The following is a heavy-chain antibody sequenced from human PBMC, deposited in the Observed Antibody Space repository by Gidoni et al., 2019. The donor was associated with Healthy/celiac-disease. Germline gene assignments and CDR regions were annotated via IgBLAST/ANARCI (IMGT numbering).Heavy chain of an antibody. Sequence: EVQLVESGGGLVKPGRSLRLSCTASGFTFGDYAMSWFRQAPGKGLEWVGFIRSKAYGGTTEYAASVKGRFTISRDDSKSIAYLQMNSLKTEDTAVYYCTRAYCGGDCYISAFDIWGQGTMVTVSS. CDR1: GFTFGDYA. V-gene: IGHV3-49*05. CDR2: IRSKAYGGTT. D-gene: IGHD2-21*01. CDR3: TRAYCGGDCYISAFDI. J-gene: IGHJ3*02.